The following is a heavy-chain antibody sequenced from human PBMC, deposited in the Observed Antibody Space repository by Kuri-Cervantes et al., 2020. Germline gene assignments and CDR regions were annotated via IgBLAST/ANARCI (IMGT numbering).Heavy chain of an antibody. CDR1: GGSISSSSYY. D-gene: IGHD6-13*01. CDR2: IYYSGST. V-gene: IGHV4-39*01. Sequence: ESLKISCTVSGGSISSSSYYWGWIRQPPGKGLEWIGSIYYSGSTYYNPSLKSRVTISVDTSKNQFSLKLSSVTAADTAVYYCARPSSWYYFDYWGQGTQVTVSS. J-gene: IGHJ4*02. CDR3: ARPSSWYYFDY.